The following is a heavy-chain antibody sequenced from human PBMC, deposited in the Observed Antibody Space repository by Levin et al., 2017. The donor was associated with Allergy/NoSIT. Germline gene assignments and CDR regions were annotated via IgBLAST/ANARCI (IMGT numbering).Heavy chain of an antibody. CDR3: ARAMGIAARPKKYYFDY. D-gene: IGHD6-6*01. J-gene: IGHJ4*02. Sequence: GGSLRLSCAASGFTFSSYSMNWVRQAPGKGLEWVSSISSSSSYIYYADSVKGRFTISRDNAKNSLYLQMNSLRAEDTAVYYCARAMGIAARPKKYYFDYWGQGTLVTVSS. CDR1: GFTFSSYS. V-gene: IGHV3-21*01. CDR2: ISSSSSYI.